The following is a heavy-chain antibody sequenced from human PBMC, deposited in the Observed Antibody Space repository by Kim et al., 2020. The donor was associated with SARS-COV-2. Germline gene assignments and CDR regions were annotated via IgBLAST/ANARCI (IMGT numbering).Heavy chain of an antibody. D-gene: IGHD3-10*01. Sequence: SETLSLTCTVSGYSISSGYYWGWIRQPPGKGLEWIGSIYHSGSTYYNPSLKSRVTISVDTSKNQFSLKLSSVTAADTAVYYCAKGGSGSLNDYWGQGTLV. V-gene: IGHV4-38-2*02. J-gene: IGHJ4*02. CDR1: GYSISSGYY. CDR3: AKGGSGSLNDY. CDR2: IYHSGST.